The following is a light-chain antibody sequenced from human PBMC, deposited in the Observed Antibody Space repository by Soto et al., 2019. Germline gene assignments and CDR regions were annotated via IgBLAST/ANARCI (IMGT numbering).Light chain of an antibody. CDR3: GTWDSSLSAYV. CDR2: DND. Sequence: QSVLTQPPSVSGAPGQRVTISCTGSSSNIGAGYDVSWYQQLPGTAPKPLIYDNDKRPSGIPDRFSGSKSGTSATLGITGLQTGDEADYYCGTWDSSLSAYVFGTGTKVTVL. J-gene: IGLJ1*01. V-gene: IGLV1-51*01. CDR1: SSNIGAGYD.